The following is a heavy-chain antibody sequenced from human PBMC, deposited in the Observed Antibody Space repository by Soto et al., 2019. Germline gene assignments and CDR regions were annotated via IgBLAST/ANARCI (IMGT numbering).Heavy chain of an antibody. D-gene: IGHD2-2*01. CDR3: AREEFGCSSTSCHPTSYYYYYGMDV. J-gene: IGHJ6*02. Sequence: ASVKVSCKAAGYTFTTYGINWVRQAPGQGLEWMGWISPYNGDTNYAQKLQGRVTMTTDTSTRTAYLQMNSLRAEDTAVYYCAREEFGCSSTSCHPTSYYYYYGMDVWGQGTTVTVSS. CDR2: ISPYNGDT. V-gene: IGHV1-18*04. CDR1: GYTFTTYG.